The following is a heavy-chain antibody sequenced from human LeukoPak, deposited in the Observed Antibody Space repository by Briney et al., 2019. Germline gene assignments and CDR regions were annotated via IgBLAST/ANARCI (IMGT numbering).Heavy chain of an antibody. CDR2: IYSGGST. J-gene: IGHJ4*02. Sequence: GGSLRLSCAASGFTVSSNYMSWVSQAPGRGLEWVSVIYSGGSTYYADSVKGRFTISRDNSKNTLFLQMNSQRAGDTAVYYCASTSRLDYDFWSGSGSLDYWGQGTLVTVSS. V-gene: IGHV3-66*01. CDR1: GFTVSSNY. CDR3: ASTSRLDYDFWSGSGSLDY. D-gene: IGHD3-3*01.